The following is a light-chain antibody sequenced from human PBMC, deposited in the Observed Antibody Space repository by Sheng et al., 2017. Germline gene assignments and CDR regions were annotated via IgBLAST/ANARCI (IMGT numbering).Light chain of an antibody. CDR2: SNH. J-gene: IGLJ3*02. V-gene: IGLV1-44*01. Sequence: VLSQPPSVSGTPGQRVTISCSGNSSNIGSNSVNWYQQFPGTAPKLLIHSNHQRPSGVPDRFSASKSGTSASLAISGLRFEDEADYYCSSWHVSLTAFWVFGGGTKLTVL. CDR3: SSWHVSLTAFWV. CDR1: SSNIGSNS.